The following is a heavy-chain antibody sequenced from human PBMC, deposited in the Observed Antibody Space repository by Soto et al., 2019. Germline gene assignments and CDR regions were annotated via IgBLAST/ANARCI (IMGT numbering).Heavy chain of an antibody. V-gene: IGHV1-46*01. CDR1: GYTFTSYY. Sequence: QVQLVQSGAEVKKPGASVKVSCKVSGYTFTSYYMHWVRQAPGQGLEWMGIINPSGGSTSYAQKFQGRVTMTRDTSTSTVYMELSSLRSEDTAVYYCARVIGPRENIAAAVRAYYYGMDVWGQGTTVTVSS. CDR3: ARVIGPRENIAAAVRAYYYGMDV. D-gene: IGHD6-13*01. J-gene: IGHJ6*02. CDR2: INPSGGST.